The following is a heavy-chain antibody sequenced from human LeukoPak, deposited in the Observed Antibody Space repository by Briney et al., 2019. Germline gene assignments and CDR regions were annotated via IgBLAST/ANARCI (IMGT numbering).Heavy chain of an antibody. Sequence: ASVKVSFKASGGTFTSYTISWVRQAPGQGLEWMGRIIPIRGIANYAQKFQGRVTITADKSTSTAYMDLRSLSSEDTAVYYCARTSGSGSEAGWFDPWGQGTLVTVSS. V-gene: IGHV1-69*02. CDR1: GGTFTSYT. CDR3: ARTSGSGSEAGWFDP. J-gene: IGHJ5*02. D-gene: IGHD3-10*01. CDR2: IIPIRGIA.